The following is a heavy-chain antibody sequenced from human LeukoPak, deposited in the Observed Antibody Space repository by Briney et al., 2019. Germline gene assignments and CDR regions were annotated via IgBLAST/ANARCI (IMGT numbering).Heavy chain of an antibody. J-gene: IGHJ3*02. CDR2: IYYSGST. Sequence: SETLSLTCTVSGGSISSSSYYWGWIRQPPGKGLEWIGSIYYSGSTYYNPSLKSRVTISVDTSKNQFSLKLTSVTAADTAVYYCARVWSSRKAFDIWGQGTMVTVSS. V-gene: IGHV4-39*07. CDR3: ARVWSSRKAFDI. D-gene: IGHD3-16*01. CDR1: GGSISSSSYY.